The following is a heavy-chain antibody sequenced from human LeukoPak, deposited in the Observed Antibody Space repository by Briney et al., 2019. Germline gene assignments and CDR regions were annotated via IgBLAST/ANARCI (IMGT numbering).Heavy chain of an antibody. CDR1: GFTFSSYA. V-gene: IGHV3-30*04. Sequence: GRSLRLSCAASGFTFSSYAMHWVRQAPGKGLEWVAVISYDGSNKYYADSVEGRFTISRDNSKNTLYLQMNSLRAEDTAVYYCASLMHWGQGTLVTVSS. J-gene: IGHJ4*02. CDR2: ISYDGSNK. CDR3: ASLMH. D-gene: IGHD2-8*01.